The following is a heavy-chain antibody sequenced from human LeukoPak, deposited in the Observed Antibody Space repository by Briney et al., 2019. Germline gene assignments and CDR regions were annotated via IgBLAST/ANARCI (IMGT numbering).Heavy chain of an antibody. Sequence: GGSLRLSCEGSGFSFSSYWMHWVRQAPGEGLAWVSRIRTDGGTKYYADSVKGRFTVSRDNARNTLYLQMDSLRVDDTAVYYCARDWAWGGFDHWGQGTLVTVSS. CDR3: ARDWAWGGFDH. J-gene: IGHJ4*02. CDR1: GFSFSSYW. D-gene: IGHD3-16*01. V-gene: IGHV3-74*01. CDR2: IRTDGGTK.